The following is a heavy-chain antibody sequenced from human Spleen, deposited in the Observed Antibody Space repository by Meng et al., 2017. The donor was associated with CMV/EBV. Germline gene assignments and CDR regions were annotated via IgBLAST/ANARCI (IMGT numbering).Heavy chain of an antibody. J-gene: IGHJ5*02. CDR2: ISSSGSTI. CDR3: ARVRGDYDFWSGYSPNWFDP. V-gene: IGHV3-11*01. CDR1: GFTFSDYY. D-gene: IGHD3-3*01. Sequence: GESLRLSCAASGFTFSDYYMSWIRQAPGKGLEWVSYISSSGSTIYYADSVKGRFTISRDNAKNSLYLQMNSLRAEDTAVYYCARVRGDYDFWSGYSPNWFDPWGQGTLVTVSS.